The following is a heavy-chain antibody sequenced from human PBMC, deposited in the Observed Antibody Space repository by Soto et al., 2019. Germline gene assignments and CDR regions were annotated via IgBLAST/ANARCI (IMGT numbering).Heavy chain of an antibody. D-gene: IGHD6-19*01. J-gene: IGHJ4*02. CDR1: GFTFSSYS. Sequence: EVQLVESGGGLVKPGGSLRLSCAASGFTFSSYSMNWVRQAPGKGLEWVSSISSSSSYIYYADSVKGRFTISRDNAKNSLYLEMNSLRAEDTAVYYWAREGGKEQWLVHVKDYWGQGTLVTVSS. CDR2: ISSSSSYI. V-gene: IGHV3-21*01. CDR3: AREGGKEQWLVHVKDY.